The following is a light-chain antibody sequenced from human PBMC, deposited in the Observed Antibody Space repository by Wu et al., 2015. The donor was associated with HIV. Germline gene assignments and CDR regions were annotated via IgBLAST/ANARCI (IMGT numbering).Light chain of an antibody. CDR2: DAS. J-gene: IGKJ1*01. V-gene: IGKV3-20*01. CDR1: QSVTSSH. Sequence: EIVLTQSPGTLSLSPGERATLSCRASQSVTSSHLAWYQQKPGRAPRLLIYDASSRATGIPDRFSGSGSGTDFTLTISRLESEDFAVYYCQQYGSSQWTFGQGTKVEIK. CDR3: QQYGSSQWT.